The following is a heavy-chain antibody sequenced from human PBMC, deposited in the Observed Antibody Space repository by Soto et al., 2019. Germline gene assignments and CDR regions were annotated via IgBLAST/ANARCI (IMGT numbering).Heavy chain of an antibody. CDR1: GGTFSSYA. CDR2: IIPIFGTA. V-gene: IGHV1-69*13. Sequence: SVKVSCKASGGTFSSYAISWVRQAPGQGLEWMGGIIPIFGTANYAQRFQGRVTITADESTSTAYMELSSLRSEDTAVYYCARWLRGYSGYDYDYWGQGTLVTVSS. CDR3: ARWLRGYSGYDYDY. D-gene: IGHD5-12*01. J-gene: IGHJ4*02.